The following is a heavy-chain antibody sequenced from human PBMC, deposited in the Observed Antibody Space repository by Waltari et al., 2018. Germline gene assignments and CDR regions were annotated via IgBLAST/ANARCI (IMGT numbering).Heavy chain of an antibody. CDR2: IYYSGST. CDR3: ARGGPSPLGYMDV. Sequence: QVQLQESGPGLVKPSETLSLTCTVSGGSISSYYWSWLRQPPGKGLEWIGYIYYSGSTNYNPSLKSRVTISVDTSKNQFSLKLSSVTAADTAVYYCARGGPSPLGYMDVWGKGTTVTVSS. J-gene: IGHJ6*03. V-gene: IGHV4-59*01. D-gene: IGHD2-15*01. CDR1: GGSISSYY.